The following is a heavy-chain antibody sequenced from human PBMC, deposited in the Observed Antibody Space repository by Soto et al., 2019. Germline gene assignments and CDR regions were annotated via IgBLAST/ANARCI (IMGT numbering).Heavy chain of an antibody. CDR1: GGSISSSSYY. J-gene: IGHJ5*02. D-gene: IGHD6-6*01. CDR3: ARPRSIAARPLNRGENWFDP. CDR2: IYYSGST. Sequence: QLQLQESGPGLVKPSETLSLTCTVSGGSISSSSYYWGWIRQPPGKGLEWIGSIYYSGSTYYNPSLKSRVTISVDTSKNQFSLKLSSVTAADTAVYYCARPRSIAARPLNRGENWFDPWGQGTLVTVSS. V-gene: IGHV4-39*01.